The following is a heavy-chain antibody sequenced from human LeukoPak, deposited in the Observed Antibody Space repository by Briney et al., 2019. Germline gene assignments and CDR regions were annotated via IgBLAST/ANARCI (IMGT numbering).Heavy chain of an antibody. J-gene: IGHJ4*02. V-gene: IGHV3-30*04. Sequence: PGGSLRLSCAASGFTFSSYAMHWVRQAPGKGLEWVAVISYDGSNKYYADSVKGRFTISRDNSKNTLYLQMNSLRAEDTAVYYCARDKAYSGWWDAYDYWGQGTLVTVSS. CDR1: GFTFSSYA. CDR3: ARDKAYSGWWDAYDY. CDR2: ISYDGSNK. D-gene: IGHD6-19*01.